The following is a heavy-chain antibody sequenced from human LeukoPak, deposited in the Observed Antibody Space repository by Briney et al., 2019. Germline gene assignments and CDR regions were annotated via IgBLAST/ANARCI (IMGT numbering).Heavy chain of an antibody. D-gene: IGHD2-15*01. CDR2: ISSSGSTI. J-gene: IGHJ4*02. CDR1: GFTFSSYE. CDR3: ARGRSYCSGGSCYELDY. Sequence: GGSLRLSCAASGFTFSSYEMNWVRQAPGKGLEWVSYISSSGSTIYYADSVKGRFTISRDNAKNSLYLQMNSLRAEGTAVYYCARGRSYCSGGSCYELDYWGQGTLVTVSS. V-gene: IGHV3-48*03.